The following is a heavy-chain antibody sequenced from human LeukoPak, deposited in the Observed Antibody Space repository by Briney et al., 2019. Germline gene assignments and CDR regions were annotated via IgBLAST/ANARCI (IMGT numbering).Heavy chain of an antibody. D-gene: IGHD2-15*01. J-gene: IGHJ4*02. CDR2: FDPEDGET. CDR3: ATAMSVVVVAASPGHYFDY. Sequence: ASVKVSCKVSGYTLTELSMHWVRQAPGKGLEWMGGFDPEDGETIYAQKFQGRVTMTEDTSTDTAYMELSSLRSEDTAVYYCATAMSVVVVAASPGHYFDYWGQGTLVTVSS. CDR1: GYTLTELS. V-gene: IGHV1-24*01.